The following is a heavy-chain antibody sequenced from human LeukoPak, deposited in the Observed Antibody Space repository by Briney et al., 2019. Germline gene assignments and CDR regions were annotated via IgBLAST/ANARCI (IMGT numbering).Heavy chain of an antibody. CDR1: GFTFSSHA. CDR2: ISYDGSNK. J-gene: IGHJ6*03. Sequence: GGSLRLSCVASGFTFSSHAIHWVRQAPGKGLEWVSIISYDGSNKYYADSVKGRFTISRDNSKNTVYLQINSLSTEDTAVYYCARGGSGSYYYYFYYTDVWGKGTTVTVSS. D-gene: IGHD3-10*01. CDR3: ARGGSGSYYYYFYYTDV. V-gene: IGHV3-30*01.